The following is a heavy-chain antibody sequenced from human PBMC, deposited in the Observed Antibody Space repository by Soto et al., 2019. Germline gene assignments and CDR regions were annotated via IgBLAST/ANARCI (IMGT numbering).Heavy chain of an antibody. CDR2: IKQDGSVN. V-gene: IGHV3-7*01. Sequence: EVQLVESGGGLVQPGGSLRLSCAASGFTFSYYWMSWVRQAPGKGLEWVANIKQDGSVNFYVDSVKGRFTISRDNAKNSLYLQMNSLRAEDTAVYYCAKVASLAGPDWGQGTVVTVSS. D-gene: IGHD6-19*01. CDR3: AKVASLAGPD. CDR1: GFTFSYYW. J-gene: IGHJ4*02.